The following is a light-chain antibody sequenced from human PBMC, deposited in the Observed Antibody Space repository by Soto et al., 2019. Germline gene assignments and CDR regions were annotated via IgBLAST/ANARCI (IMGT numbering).Light chain of an antibody. CDR1: QSVRTK. CDR2: GAS. CDR3: QQYDTWPSIT. Sequence: EIVMTQSPATLSLSPGEGATLSCRTSQSVRTKLAWYQQKAGQAPRLLIYGASTMATGVSDRFSGSGSGTEYTLTISSLQSEDFAVYYCQQYDTWPSITFGQGTRLEIK. J-gene: IGKJ5*01. V-gene: IGKV3-15*01.